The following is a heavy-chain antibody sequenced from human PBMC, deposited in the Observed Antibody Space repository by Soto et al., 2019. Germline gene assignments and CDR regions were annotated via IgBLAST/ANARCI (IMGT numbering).Heavy chain of an antibody. V-gene: IGHV3-30*18. J-gene: IGHJ4*02. CDR1: GFTFSSYG. CDR2: ISYDGSNK. D-gene: IGHD2-15*01. Sequence: VNPPGGSLRLSCAASGFTFSSYGMHWVRQAPGKGLEWVAVISYDGSNKYYADSVKGRFTISRDNSKNTLYLQMNSLRAEDTAVYYCAKEFGRVLVAFSPADYWGQGTLVTVSS. CDR3: AKEFGRVLVAFSPADY.